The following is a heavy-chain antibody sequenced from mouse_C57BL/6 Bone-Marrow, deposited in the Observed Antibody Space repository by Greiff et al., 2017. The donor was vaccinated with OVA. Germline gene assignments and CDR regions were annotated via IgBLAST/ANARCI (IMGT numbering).Heavy chain of an antibody. CDR3: ARGYYGRAWFAY. D-gene: IGHD1-1*01. Sequence: EVQGVESGGGLVKPGGSLKLSCAASGFTFSSYAMSWVRQTPEKRLEWVATISDGGSYTYYPDNVKGRITISRDNAKNNLYLQMSHLKSEDTAMYYCARGYYGRAWFAYWGQGTLVTVSA. CDR2: ISDGGSYT. J-gene: IGHJ3*01. V-gene: IGHV5-4*01. CDR1: GFTFSSYA.